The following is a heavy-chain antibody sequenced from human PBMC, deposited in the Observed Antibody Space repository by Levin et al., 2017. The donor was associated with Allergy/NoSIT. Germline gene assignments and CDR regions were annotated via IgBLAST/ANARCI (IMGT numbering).Heavy chain of an antibody. CDR1: GGSFRGYY. V-gene: IGHV4-34*01. D-gene: IGHD3-10*01. Sequence: SQTLSLTCAVYGGSFRGYYWSWIRQPPGKGLEWIGEINHSGSTNYNPSLKSRVTISVDTSKNQFSLKLSSVTAADTAVYYCASATAVSVQGYYFDYWGQGTLVTVSS. CDR3: ASATAVSVQGYYFDY. J-gene: IGHJ4*02. CDR2: INHSGST.